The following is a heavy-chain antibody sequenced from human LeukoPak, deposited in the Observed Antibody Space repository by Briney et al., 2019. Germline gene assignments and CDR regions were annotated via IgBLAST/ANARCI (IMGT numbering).Heavy chain of an antibody. CDR3: ARLVYDTTGGYSYDY. Sequence: ASVTVSFKASGYTFTGYYIHWVRQAPGQGLEWMGWINCNSGDTHYAQRFQGRVTMTRDTSISTAYMELSRLTSDDTAVYYCARLVYDTTGGYSYDYWGQGTLVTVSS. CDR2: INCNSGDT. J-gene: IGHJ4*02. D-gene: IGHD3-22*01. CDR1: GYTFTGYY. V-gene: IGHV1-2*02.